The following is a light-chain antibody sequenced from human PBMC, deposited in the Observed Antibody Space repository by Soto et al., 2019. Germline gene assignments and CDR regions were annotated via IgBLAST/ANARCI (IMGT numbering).Light chain of an antibody. J-gene: IGKJ5*01. V-gene: IGKV3-20*01. CDR3: QQYGSSPPVT. Sequence: EMVLTQSPGTLSLSPGERATLSCRASQSVSSSYLAWYQQKPGQAPRLLIYGASGRATGIPDRFSRSGSGTDFTLTISRLEPEDFAVYYCQQYGSSPPVTFGRGTRLEIK. CDR1: QSVSSSY. CDR2: GAS.